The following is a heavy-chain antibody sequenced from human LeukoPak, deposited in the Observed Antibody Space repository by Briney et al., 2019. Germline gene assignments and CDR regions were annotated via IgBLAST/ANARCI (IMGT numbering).Heavy chain of an antibody. CDR2: IRYDGSIK. J-gene: IGHJ4*02. Sequence: PGGSLRLSCAASGFTFSSYGMHWVRQAPGKGLEWVAFIRYDGSIKNYADSVKGRFIISRTNSKNTLYLQMNSLRAEDTAVYYCARASSSWFSLFDYWGQGTLVTVSS. CDR3: ARASSSWFSLFDY. CDR1: GFTFSSYG. V-gene: IGHV3-30*02. D-gene: IGHD6-13*01.